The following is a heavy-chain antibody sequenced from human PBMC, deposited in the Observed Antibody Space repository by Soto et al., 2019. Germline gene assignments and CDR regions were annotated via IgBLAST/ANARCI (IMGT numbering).Heavy chain of an antibody. CDR2: INPMGGST. J-gene: IGHJ5*02. CDR1: GYTFINYY. D-gene: IGHD6-13*01. V-gene: IGHV1-46*01. CDR3: ARDLAAGDL. Sequence: QEQLVQSGAEVKEPGALVKVSCKASGYTFINYYIHWVRQAPGQGLEWMAIINPMGGSTNYAQEFQGRVTLTSDTSTSTVYMELSSLRFEDTALFYCARDLAAGDLWGQGTLVTVSS.